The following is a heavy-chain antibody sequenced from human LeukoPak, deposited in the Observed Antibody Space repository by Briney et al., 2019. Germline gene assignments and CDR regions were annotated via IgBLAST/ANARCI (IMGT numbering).Heavy chain of an antibody. CDR1: GGSISSSSYY. CDR3: ARPGEAFGDYFYFDS. V-gene: IGHV4-39*01. J-gene: IGHJ4*02. Sequence: SETLSLTCTVSGGSISSSSYYWGWIRQPPGKGLEWIGSIYYSGSTYYNPSLKSRVTISVDTSKNQFSLKLSSVTATDTAVYYCARPGEAFGDYFYFDSWGQGTLVTVSS. CDR2: IYYSGST. D-gene: IGHD4-17*01.